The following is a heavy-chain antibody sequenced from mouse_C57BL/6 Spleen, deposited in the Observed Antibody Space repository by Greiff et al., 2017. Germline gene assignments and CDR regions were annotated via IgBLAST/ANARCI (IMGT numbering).Heavy chain of an antibody. J-gene: IGHJ4*01. CDR3: DKSILRRYYYAMDY. V-gene: IGHV1-69*01. Sequence: VQLQQPGAELVMPGASVKLSCKASGYTFTSYWMHWVKQRPGQGLEWIGEIDPSDSYTNYNQKFKGKSTLTVDKSASTAYMQLSSLTSEDSAVYYCDKSILRRYYYAMDYWGQGTSVTVSS. D-gene: IGHD1-1*01. CDR1: GYTFTSYW. CDR2: IDPSDSYT.